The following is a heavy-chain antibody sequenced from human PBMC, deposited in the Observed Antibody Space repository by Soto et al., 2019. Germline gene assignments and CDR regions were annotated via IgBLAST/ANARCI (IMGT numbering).Heavy chain of an antibody. V-gene: IGHV4-4*02. J-gene: IGHJ5*02. Sequence: QVQLQESGPGLVKPSGTLSLTCAVSGGSISSSNWWSWVRQPPGKGLEWIGEIYHSGSTNYNPSLQSRVTISVDKSKNQFSLKLSSVTAADTAVYYCAAMTTGPNWFDPWGQGTLVTVSS. CDR2: IYHSGST. CDR1: GGSISSSNW. D-gene: IGHD4-17*01. CDR3: AAMTTGPNWFDP.